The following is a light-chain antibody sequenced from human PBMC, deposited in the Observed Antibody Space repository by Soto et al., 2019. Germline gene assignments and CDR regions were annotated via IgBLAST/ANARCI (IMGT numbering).Light chain of an antibody. CDR1: NIGNKR. J-gene: IGLJ1*01. V-gene: IGLV3-21*04. Sequence: SYELTQSPSVSVAPEKTATITCGGNNIGNKRVHWYRQKPGQAPVLLISYDSDRPSGIPERFSGSNSGNTATLTISRVEAGDEADYYCQVWDMTDNDVFGSGTKVTVL. CDR2: YDS. CDR3: QVWDMTDNDV.